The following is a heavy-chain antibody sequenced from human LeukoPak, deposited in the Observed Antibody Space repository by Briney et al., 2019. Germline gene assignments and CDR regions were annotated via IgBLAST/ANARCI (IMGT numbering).Heavy chain of an antibody. J-gene: IGHJ4*02. CDR2: ISSSGSTI. Sequence: LSLTCTVSGGSISSYYWSWIRQAPGKGLEWVSYISSSGSTIYYADSVKGRFTISRDNAKNSLYLQMNSLRAEDTAVYYCARSPGTMIVVVITVFDYWGQGTLVTVSS. CDR3: ARSPGTMIVVVITVFDY. V-gene: IGHV3-11*01. CDR1: GGSISSYY. D-gene: IGHD3-22*01.